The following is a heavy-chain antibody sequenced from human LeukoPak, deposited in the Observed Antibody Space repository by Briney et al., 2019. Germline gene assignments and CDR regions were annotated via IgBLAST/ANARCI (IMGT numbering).Heavy chain of an antibody. D-gene: IGHD2-21*01. V-gene: IGHV3-53*01. CDR2: IYAGGST. J-gene: IGHJ4*02. CDR3: AKGGWGSHFGY. CDR1: GSTVSSNY. Sequence: GGSLRLSCAVSGSTVSSNYMSWVRQAPGKGLEWVSVIYAGGSTFYADSVKGRFTISRDNSKNTLYLQINSLRAEDTAVYYCAKGGWGSHFGYWGQGTLVTVSS.